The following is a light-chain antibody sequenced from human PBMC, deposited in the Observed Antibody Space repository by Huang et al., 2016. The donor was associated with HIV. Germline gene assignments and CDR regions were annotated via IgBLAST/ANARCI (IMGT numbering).Light chain of an antibody. CDR2: GAS. Sequence: EVVMTQSPATLSVSPGERATLPCRASQSVSTNLAWYQQKLGQAPRLLIYGASTRATGIPARCSGSGSGTEFTLIINSLQSEDFVVYYCQQYDTWPLTFGGGTRVEIK. CDR3: QQYDTWPLT. J-gene: IGKJ4*01. CDR1: QSVSTN. V-gene: IGKV3D-15*01.